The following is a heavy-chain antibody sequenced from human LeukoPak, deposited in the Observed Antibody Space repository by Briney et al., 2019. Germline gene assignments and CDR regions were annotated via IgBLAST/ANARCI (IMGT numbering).Heavy chain of an antibody. V-gene: IGHV3-30*18. CDR3: AKGTSSSPSGYFDY. D-gene: IGHD6-13*01. CDR1: GFTFSNYG. CDR2: ISWDGRNK. J-gene: IGHJ4*02. Sequence: PGGSLRLSCVASGFTFSNYGIHWVRQAPGKGLEWVASISWDGRNKRYADSVTGRFTISRDNSQNTLYLQMNSLRGEDTAVYYCAKGTSSSPSGYFDYWGQGTLVTVSS.